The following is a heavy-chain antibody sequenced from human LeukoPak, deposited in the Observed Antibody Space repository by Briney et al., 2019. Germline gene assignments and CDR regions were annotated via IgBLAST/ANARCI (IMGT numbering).Heavy chain of an antibody. D-gene: IGHD2-21*02. CDR3: AREACGGYCRFDY. CDR2: IYYSGST. V-gene: IGHV4-59*01. Sequence: SETLSLTCTVSGDSISNYYWSWIRQPPGEGLEWIGYIYYSGSTNYNPSLKSRVAISVDTSKNQFSLKLSSLTAADTAVYYCAREACGGYCRFDYWGQGTLVTVSS. CDR1: GDSISNYY. J-gene: IGHJ4*02.